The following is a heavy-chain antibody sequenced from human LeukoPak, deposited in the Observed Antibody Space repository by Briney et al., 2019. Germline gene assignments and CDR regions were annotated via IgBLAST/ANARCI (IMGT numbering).Heavy chain of an antibody. CDR1: GFTVSSYA. J-gene: IGHJ3*02. D-gene: IGHD6-19*01. CDR2: ISGSDDDT. Sequence: GGSLTLSCAASGFTVSSYAMSWLRQAPGKGLEWVSAISGSDDDTYHADSVKGRFTISRDRSKNTLYLQMNGQKAEDTAVYHCANPRSVADAFDIWGHGAMVTVSS. V-gene: IGHV3-23*01. CDR3: ANPRSVADAFDI.